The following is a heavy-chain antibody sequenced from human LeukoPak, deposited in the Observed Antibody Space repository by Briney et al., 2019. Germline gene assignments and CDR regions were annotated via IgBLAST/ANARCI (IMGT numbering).Heavy chain of an antibody. CDR1: GFTFSSYW. Sequence: GGSLRLSCAASGFTFSSYWMSWVRQAPGKGLEWVANMNRDGSEKNYVDSIKGRFTISRDNAANSLYLQMNSLRAEDTAVYYCARHPIAAAGFNWFDPWGQGTLVTVSS. V-gene: IGHV3-7*03. CDR3: ARHPIAAAGFNWFDP. D-gene: IGHD6-13*01. J-gene: IGHJ5*02. CDR2: MNRDGSEK.